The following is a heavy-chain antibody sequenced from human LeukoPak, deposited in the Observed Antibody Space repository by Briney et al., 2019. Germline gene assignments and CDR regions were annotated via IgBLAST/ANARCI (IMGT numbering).Heavy chain of an antibody. CDR3: AKRASGSGTSLYYFDY. Sequence: GGSLRLSCAASGLTSSSYAMSWVRQAPGKGLEWVSVISNSGGSTFYADSVKGRFTISRDNSKNTLYLQMNSLRAEDTAVYYCAKRASGSGTSLYYFDYWGQGTLVTVSS. D-gene: IGHD3-10*01. J-gene: IGHJ4*02. CDR1: GLTSSSYA. CDR2: ISNSGGST. V-gene: IGHV3-23*01.